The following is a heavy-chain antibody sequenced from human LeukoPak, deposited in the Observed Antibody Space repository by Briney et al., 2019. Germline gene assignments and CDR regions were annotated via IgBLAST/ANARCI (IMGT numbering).Heavy chain of an antibody. V-gene: IGHV1-69*13. CDR2: IIPIFGTA. J-gene: IGHJ4*02. Sequence: SVKVSCKASGGTFSSYAISWVRQAPGQGLEWMGGIIPIFGTANYAQKFQGRITITADESTGTAYMELSSLRSEDTAVYYCATSSSYCGGDCYHSEGIWGQGTLVTVSS. D-gene: IGHD2-21*01. CDR1: GGTFSSYA. CDR3: ATSSSYCGGDCYHSEGI.